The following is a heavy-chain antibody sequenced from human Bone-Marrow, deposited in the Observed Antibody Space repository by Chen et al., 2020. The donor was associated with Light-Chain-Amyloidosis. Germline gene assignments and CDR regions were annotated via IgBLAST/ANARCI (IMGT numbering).Heavy chain of an antibody. Sequence: QVQLVQSGAEVKKPGASVKVSCKASGYTFTGYYMQWVRQAPGQGLEWMGWINPNSGGTNYAQKFQGRVTMTRDTSISTAYMELSRLRSDDTAVYYCARVSPLGYCSSTSCSHFDYWGQGTLVTVSS. CDR2: INPNSGGT. CDR3: ARVSPLGYCSSTSCSHFDY. V-gene: IGHV1-2*02. CDR1: GYTFTGYY. J-gene: IGHJ4*02. D-gene: IGHD2-2*01.